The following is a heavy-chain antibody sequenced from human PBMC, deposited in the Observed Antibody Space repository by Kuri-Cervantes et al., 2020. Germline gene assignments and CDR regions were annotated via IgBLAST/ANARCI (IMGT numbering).Heavy chain of an antibody. CDR1: GFTFSSYD. J-gene: IGHJ6*02. V-gene: IGHV3-13*01. D-gene: IGHD2-15*01. Sequence: GGSLRLSCAVSGFTFSSYDMHWVRQATGKGLEWVSAIGTAGDTYYPGSVKGRFTISRENAKNTLYLQMNSLRAEDTAVYYCARIYCSGGSCYSSGMDVWGQGTTVTVSS. CDR2: IGTAGDT. CDR3: ARIYCSGGSCYSSGMDV.